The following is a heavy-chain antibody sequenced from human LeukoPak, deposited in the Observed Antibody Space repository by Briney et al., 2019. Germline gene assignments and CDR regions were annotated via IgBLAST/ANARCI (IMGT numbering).Heavy chain of an antibody. J-gene: IGHJ4*02. CDR3: AKDKDPWKSTSISDFDY. V-gene: IGHV3-7*01. CDR1: GFTFSSYW. Sequence: GGSLRLSCAASGFTFSSYWMSWVRQAPGKGLEWVANIKQDGSEKYYADSVKGRFTISRGNAKNSLYLQMNSLRAEDTAVYFCAKDKDPWKSTSISDFDYWGQGTLVTVSS. D-gene: IGHD1-1*01. CDR2: IKQDGSEK.